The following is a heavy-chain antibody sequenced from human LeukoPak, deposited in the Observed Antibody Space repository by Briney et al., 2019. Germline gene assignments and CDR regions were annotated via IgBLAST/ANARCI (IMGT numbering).Heavy chain of an antibody. J-gene: IGHJ4*02. CDR1: GGSISSYY. V-gene: IGHV4-4*07. CDR2: IYTSGST. Sequence: TSETLSLTCTVSGGSISSYYWSWIRQPAGKGLEWIGRIYTSGSTNYNPSLKSRVTISVDTSKNQLSLKLSSVTAADTAVYYCARERGYSGYDYQDFDYWGQGTLVTVSS. CDR3: ARERGYSGYDYQDFDY. D-gene: IGHD5-12*01.